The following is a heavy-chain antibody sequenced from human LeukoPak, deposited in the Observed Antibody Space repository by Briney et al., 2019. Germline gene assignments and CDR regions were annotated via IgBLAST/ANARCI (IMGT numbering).Heavy chain of an antibody. V-gene: IGHV4-39*07. CDR2: IYYSGST. J-gene: IGHJ5*02. CDR1: GGSISSSSYY. D-gene: IGHD5-18*01. CDR3: ARVGYSYGINWFDP. Sequence: PSETLSLTCTVSGGSISSSSYYWGWIRQPPGKGLEWIGSIYYSGSTYYNPSLKSRVTISVDTSKNQFSLKLSSVTAADTAVYYCARVGYSYGINWFDPWGQGTLVTVSS.